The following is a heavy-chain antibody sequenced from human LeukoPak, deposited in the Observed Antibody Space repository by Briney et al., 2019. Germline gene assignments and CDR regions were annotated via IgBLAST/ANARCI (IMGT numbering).Heavy chain of an antibody. CDR3: ARHWSQSSGSYYHSPFDY. D-gene: IGHD3-10*01. J-gene: IGHJ4*02. V-gene: IGHV5-51*01. Sequence: GESLKISCKGSGYSFTSYWIGWVRQMPGKGLEWMGIIYPGDSDTRYSPSFQGQVTISADKSIGTAYLQWSSLKASDTAMYYCARHWSQSSGSYYHSPFDYWGQGTLVTVSS. CDR2: IYPGDSDT. CDR1: GYSFTSYW.